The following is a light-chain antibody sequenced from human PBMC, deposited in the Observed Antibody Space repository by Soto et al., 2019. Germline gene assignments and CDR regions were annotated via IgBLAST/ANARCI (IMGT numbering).Light chain of an antibody. V-gene: IGLV2-8*01. CDR2: EVS. Sequence: QSALTQPPSASGTPGQSVTITCTETSSDVGGYNFVSWYQQHPGKAPKLMIYEVSERPSGVPDRFSGSKSGDTAYLTVSGLQAEDEADYYCSSYAGSNIVVFGGGTKLTVL. J-gene: IGLJ2*01. CDR1: SSDVGGYNF. CDR3: SSYAGSNIVV.